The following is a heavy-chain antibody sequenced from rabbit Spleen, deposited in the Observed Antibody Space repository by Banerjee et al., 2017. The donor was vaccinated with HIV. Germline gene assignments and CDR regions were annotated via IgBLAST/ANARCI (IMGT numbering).Heavy chain of an antibody. CDR1: GFSFSSNYG. CDR3: ARGGGL. Sequence: QSLEESGGGLVKPGGTLTLTCTASGFSFSSNYGMCWVRQAPGKGLEWIGYIDPVFGSAYYASWVNGRFSISRENTQNTVSLQLNSLTAADTATYFCARGGGLWGQGTLVTVS. CDR2: IDPVFGSA. J-gene: IGHJ4*01. V-gene: IGHV1S43*01.